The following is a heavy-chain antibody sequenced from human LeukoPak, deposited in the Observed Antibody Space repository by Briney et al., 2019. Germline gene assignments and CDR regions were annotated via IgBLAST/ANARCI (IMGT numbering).Heavy chain of an antibody. V-gene: IGHV4-59*01. J-gene: IGHJ4*02. CDR3: ARSTAMALSYFDY. Sequence: TSETLSLTCTVSGGSISSYYWSWIRQPPVKGLEWIGYIYYSGSTNYNPSLKSRVTISVDTSKNQFSLKLSSVTAAATAVYYCARSTAMALSYFDYWGPGTLVTVSS. CDR1: GGSISSYY. CDR2: IYYSGST. D-gene: IGHD5-18*01.